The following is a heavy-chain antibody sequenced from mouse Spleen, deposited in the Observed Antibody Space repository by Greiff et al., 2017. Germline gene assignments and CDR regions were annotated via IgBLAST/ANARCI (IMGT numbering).Heavy chain of an antibody. CDR2: ISYDGSN. Sequence: VQLQQSGPGLVKPSQSLSLTCSVTGYSITSGYYWNWIRQFPGNKLEWMGYISYDGSNNYNPSLKNRISITRDTSKNQFFLKLNSVTTEDTATYYCASGNYVGYWGQGTTLTVSS. J-gene: IGHJ2*01. D-gene: IGHD1-1*01. CDR3: ASGNYVGY. CDR1: GYSITSGYY. V-gene: IGHV3-6*01.